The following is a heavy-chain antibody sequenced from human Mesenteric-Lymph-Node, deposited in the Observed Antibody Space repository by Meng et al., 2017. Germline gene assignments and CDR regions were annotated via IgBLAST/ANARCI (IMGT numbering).Heavy chain of an antibody. J-gene: IGHJ4*02. CDR3: ARDRPRQLDY. Sequence: LRLSCATSGDSFSSNSAAWNWIRQAPSRGLEWLARTYIRSTWYADSAVSEKSRITVNTDTSKTQYSLQLDSMTPEDTAGYFCARDRPRQLDYWGQGTLVTVSS. V-gene: IGHV6-1*01. D-gene: IGHD2-2*01. CDR2: TYIRSTWYA. CDR1: GDSFSSNSAA.